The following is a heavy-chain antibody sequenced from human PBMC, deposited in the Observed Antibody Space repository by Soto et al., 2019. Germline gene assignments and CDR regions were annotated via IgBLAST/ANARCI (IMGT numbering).Heavy chain of an antibody. CDR2: ISADGSNT. Sequence: EVQLVESGGGLVQPGGSLRLSCAAYGFMFSSHWMHWVRQAPGKGLVWVSRISADGSNTNYADSVKGRFTISRDNARNTLFLQMNSLTAEDTAVYYCARRTDAYNWADYWGQGTLVTVSS. V-gene: IGHV3-74*01. CDR3: ARRTDAYNWADY. CDR1: GFMFSSHW. J-gene: IGHJ4*02. D-gene: IGHD1-1*01.